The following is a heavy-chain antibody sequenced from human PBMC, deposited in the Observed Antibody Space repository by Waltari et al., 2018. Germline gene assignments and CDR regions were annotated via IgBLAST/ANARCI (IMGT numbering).Heavy chain of an antibody. CDR2: ISYDGSNK. V-gene: IGHV3-30*01. CDR1: GFTFSSYA. D-gene: IGHD6-6*01. J-gene: IGHJ4*02. CDR3: ARAPPQRLVFDY. Sequence: QVQLVESGGGVVQPGRSLRLSCAASGFTFSSYAMHWVRQAPGKGLEWVAVISYDGSNKYYADSVKGRFTISRDNSKNTLYLQMNSLRAEDTAVYYCARAPPQRLVFDYWGQGTLVTVSS.